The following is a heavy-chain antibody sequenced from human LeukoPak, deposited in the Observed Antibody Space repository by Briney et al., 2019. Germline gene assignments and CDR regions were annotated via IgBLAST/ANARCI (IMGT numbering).Heavy chain of an antibody. CDR3: ARVEMTEFDY. V-gene: IGHV3-7*01. CDR1: GFIFSSYW. J-gene: IGHJ4*02. Sequence: GGSLRLSCAASGFIFSSYWMSWVRQAPGKGLEWVANIKQDGSEKYYVDSVKGRFTISRDNAKNSLYLQMNSLRAEDTAVYYCARVEMTEFDYWGQGTLVTVSS. CDR2: IKQDGSEK. D-gene: IGHD1-14*01.